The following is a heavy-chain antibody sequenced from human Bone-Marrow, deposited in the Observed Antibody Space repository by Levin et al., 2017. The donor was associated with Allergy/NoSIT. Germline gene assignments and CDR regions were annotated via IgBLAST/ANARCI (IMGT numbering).Heavy chain of an antibody. Sequence: GSLRLSCSVSGDSITTYYWSWIRQPAGKGPEWIGRIYTSGTTEYNSSFRSRATLSIDTSKSQFSLRLTSMTAADTAVYYCAKDLGNGYYTSDSWGQGSLVTVSS. CDR2: IYTSGTT. CDR1: GDSITTYY. D-gene: IGHD1-26*01. CDR3: AKDLGNGYYTSDS. V-gene: IGHV4-4*07. J-gene: IGHJ4*02.